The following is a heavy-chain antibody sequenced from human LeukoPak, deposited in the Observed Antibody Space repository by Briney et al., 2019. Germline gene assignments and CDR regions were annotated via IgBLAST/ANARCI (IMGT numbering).Heavy chain of an antibody. CDR3: AGNDYSNY. J-gene: IGHJ4*02. CDR1: GGSISSSSYY. Sequence: SETLSLTCTVSGGSISSSSYYWGWIRQPPGKGLEWIGSIYYSGSTYYNPSLKSRVTISVDTSKNQFSLKLSSATAADTAVYYCAGNDYSNYWGQGTLVTVSS. CDR2: IYYSGST. D-gene: IGHD4-11*01. V-gene: IGHV4-39*07.